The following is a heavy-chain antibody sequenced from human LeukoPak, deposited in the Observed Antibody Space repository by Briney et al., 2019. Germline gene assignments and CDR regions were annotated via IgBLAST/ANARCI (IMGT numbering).Heavy chain of an antibody. D-gene: IGHD3-9*01. CDR1: GYTFTSYD. V-gene: IGHV1-8*03. Sequence: ASVKVSCKASGYTFTSYDINWVRQATGQGLEWMGWMNPNSGNTGYAQKFQGRVTITRNTSISTAYMELSSLRSEDTAVYYCARGHLYDILTGYYPPHYYYYMDVWGKGTTVTVSS. CDR3: ARGHLYDILTGYYPPHYYYYMDV. CDR2: MNPNSGNT. J-gene: IGHJ6*03.